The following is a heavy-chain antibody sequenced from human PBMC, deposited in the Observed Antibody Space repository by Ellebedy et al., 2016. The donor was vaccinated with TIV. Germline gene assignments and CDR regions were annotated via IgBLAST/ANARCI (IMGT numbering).Heavy chain of an antibody. CDR2: ISAYNGNT. J-gene: IGHJ5*02. CDR3: ARVPTTVTTEAVNWFDP. Sequence: ASVKVSCKASGYTFTSYGISWVRQAPGQGLEWMGWISAYNGNTNYAQKFQGRVTMTRDTSISTAYMELSRLRSDDTAVYYCARVPTTVTTEAVNWFDPWGQGTLVTVSS. V-gene: IGHV1-18*01. D-gene: IGHD4-17*01. CDR1: GYTFTSYG.